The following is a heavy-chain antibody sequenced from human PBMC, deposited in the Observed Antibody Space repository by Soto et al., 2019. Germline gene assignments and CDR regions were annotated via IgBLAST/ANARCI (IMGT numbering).Heavy chain of an antibody. CDR2: IFSNDEK. Sequence: QVTLKESGPVLVKPTETLTLTCTVSGFSLSNARMGVSWIRQPPGKALEWLAHIFSNDEKSYSTSLKSRLTISKDTSKGRVVLTMTNMDPVDTATYYCARSIAVAGEGFDAFDIWGQGTMVTVSS. CDR3: ARSIAVAGEGFDAFDI. CDR1: GFSLSNARMG. J-gene: IGHJ3*02. V-gene: IGHV2-26*01. D-gene: IGHD6-19*01.